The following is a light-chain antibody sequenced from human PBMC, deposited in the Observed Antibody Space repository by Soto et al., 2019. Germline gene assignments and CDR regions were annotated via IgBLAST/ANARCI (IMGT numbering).Light chain of an antibody. Sequence: DIVMTQSPDSLAVSLGERATINCKSSQSVLYSSINKNYLAWYQQKPGQPPKLLIYWASTRESGVPDRFSGSGSGTDFTLTITSLQAEDVAVSYCQQYYSTPPTFGQGTKVEIK. CDR3: QQYYSTPPT. CDR1: QSVLYSSINKNY. V-gene: IGKV4-1*01. CDR2: WAS. J-gene: IGKJ1*01.